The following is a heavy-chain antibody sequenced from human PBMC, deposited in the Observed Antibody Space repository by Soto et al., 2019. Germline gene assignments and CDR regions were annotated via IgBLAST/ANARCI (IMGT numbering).Heavy chain of an antibody. V-gene: IGHV3-15*01. CDR1: GFTFSNAW. CDR3: TTAPFEYSSSSDAFDI. CDR2: IKSKTDGGTT. D-gene: IGHD6-6*01. J-gene: IGHJ3*02. Sequence: GGSLRLSCAASGFTFSNAWMSWVRQAPGKGLEWVGRIKSKTDGGTTDYAAPVKGRFTISRDDSTNTLYLQMNSLKTEDTAVYYCTTAPFEYSSSSDAFDIWGQGTMVTVSS.